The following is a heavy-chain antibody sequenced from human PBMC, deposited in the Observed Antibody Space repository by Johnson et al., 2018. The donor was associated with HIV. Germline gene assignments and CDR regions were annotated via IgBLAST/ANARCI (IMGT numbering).Heavy chain of an antibody. D-gene: IGHD2-21*01. Sequence: MQLVESGGGLVQPGGSLRLSCAASGFTVSSNYMSWVRQAPGKGLEWVSVISGRGGSTYYADSVEGRFTISRDNFKNTLYLQMNSLRAEDTAVYYCAKAPLDLIGDPVSFDIWGQGTMVTVSS. CDR2: ISGRGGST. V-gene: IGHV3-66*01. CDR3: AKAPLDLIGDPVSFDI. CDR1: GFTVSSNY. J-gene: IGHJ3*02.